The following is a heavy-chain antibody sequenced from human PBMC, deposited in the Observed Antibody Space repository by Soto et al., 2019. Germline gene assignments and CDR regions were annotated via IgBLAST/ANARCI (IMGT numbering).Heavy chain of an antibody. CDR2: VYYNGDT. Sequence: QVQLQESGPGLVKPSETLSLTCTVSGGSTHSYYWAWIRQPPGKGLEWMGYVYYNGDTNYNPSLKRRVTISVDASKTQFSPKLTSVNPADTAVYYCARGHGHGGSSFDFWGQGTLVTVSS. CDR3: ARGHGHGGSSFDF. J-gene: IGHJ4*02. V-gene: IGHV4-59*01. CDR1: GGSTHSYY. D-gene: IGHD2-15*01.